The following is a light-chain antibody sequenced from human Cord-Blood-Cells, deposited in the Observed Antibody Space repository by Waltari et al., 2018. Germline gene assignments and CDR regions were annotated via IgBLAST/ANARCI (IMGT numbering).Light chain of an antibody. CDR1: SSDVGSYNL. CDR2: EVS. Sequence: PGQSITISCTGTSSDVGSYNLVSWYQQHPGKAPKLMIYEVSKRPSGVSNRFSGSKSGNTASLTISGLQAEDEADYYCCSYAGSSTSYVFGTGTKVIVL. J-gene: IGLJ1*01. V-gene: IGLV2-23*02. CDR3: CSYAGSSTSYV.